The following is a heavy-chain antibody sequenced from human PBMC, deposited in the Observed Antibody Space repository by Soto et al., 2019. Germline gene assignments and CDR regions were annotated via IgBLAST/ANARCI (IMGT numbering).Heavy chain of an antibody. CDR2: IAYDGRNK. V-gene: IGHV3-30*04. D-gene: IGHD1-1*01. CDR3: ARELERVFDY. J-gene: IGHJ4*02. CDR1: WFSFGSYS. Sequence: GSLRLSCGAPWFSFGSYSMHWVPQAPGKGLQWVAVIAYDGRNKYYADSVKGRFTISRDNSKNTLYLQMNSLRIEDTAVYYCARELERVFDYWGQGTLVTVSS.